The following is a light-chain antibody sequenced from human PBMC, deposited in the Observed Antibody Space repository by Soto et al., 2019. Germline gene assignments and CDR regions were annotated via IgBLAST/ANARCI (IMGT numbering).Light chain of an antibody. CDR3: KQDGSARDT. V-gene: IGKV3-20*01. J-gene: IGKJ2*01. CDR1: QSVAGNS. CDR2: GAS. Sequence: EIVLTQSPGTLSLSPGERATLSCRASQSVAGNSLAWYRHKPGQAPRLLIYGASNRATGIPDRFSGSASVTDFTIAISRLEPEDLAVYYCKQDGSARDTFGQGTKLEIK.